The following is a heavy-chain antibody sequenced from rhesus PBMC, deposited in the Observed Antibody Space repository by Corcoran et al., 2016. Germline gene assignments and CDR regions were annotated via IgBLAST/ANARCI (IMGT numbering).Heavy chain of an antibody. V-gene: IGHV4-80*01. D-gene: IGHD1-44*01. J-gene: IGHJ4*01. Sequence: QVHLQESGPGLVKPSETLPPTCAFPGASISTSWRHSIRHPPGKGLEWIVEINGNSGSTNYNPSLKSRVTISKDASKNQFSLKLTSVTAADTAVYFCAKTGNYKGLLDYWGQGVLVTVSS. CDR2: INGNSGST. CDR3: AKTGNYKGLLDY. CDR1: GASISTSW.